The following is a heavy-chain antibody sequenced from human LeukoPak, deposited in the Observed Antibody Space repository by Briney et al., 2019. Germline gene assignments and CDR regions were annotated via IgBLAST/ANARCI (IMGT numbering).Heavy chain of an antibody. D-gene: IGHD3-16*01. Sequence: GGSLRLSCAASGFSFSIYFMNWVRQAPGKGLEWVSSISRTSEYIHYADSVRGRFAISRDNAKNSAYLQMNSLRAEDTAVYFCAGGGDFDYWGQGILVTVS. J-gene: IGHJ4*02. CDR1: GFSFSIYF. V-gene: IGHV3-21*01. CDR2: ISRTSEYI. CDR3: AGGGDFDY.